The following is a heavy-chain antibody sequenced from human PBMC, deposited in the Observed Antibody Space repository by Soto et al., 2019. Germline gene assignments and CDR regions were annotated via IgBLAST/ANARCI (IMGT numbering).Heavy chain of an antibody. CDR2: ISPSGGSP. V-gene: IGHV1-46*03. Sequence: DSANVSCNASGYTFTSYYIHWVRQAPGQGLEWMGIISPSGGSPSYAQKFQGRVTMTRDTSTSTIYMELSSLRSEDTAVYYCARGDIKYDYWGQGTLVTVSS. CDR1: GYTFTSYY. CDR3: ARGDIKYDY. J-gene: IGHJ4*02. D-gene: IGHD3-9*01.